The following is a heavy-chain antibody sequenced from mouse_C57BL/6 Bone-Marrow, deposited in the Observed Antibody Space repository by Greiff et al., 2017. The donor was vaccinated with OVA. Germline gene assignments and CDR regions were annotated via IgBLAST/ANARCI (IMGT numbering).Heavy chain of an antibody. Sequence: QVHVKQSGAELAKPGASVKLSCKASGYTFTSYWMHWVKQRPGQGLEWIGYINPSSGYTKYNQKFKDKATLTADKSSSTAYMQLSSMTYEDSAVYYCASWSSGLYAMDYWGQGTSVTVSS. V-gene: IGHV1-7*01. CDR2: INPSSGYT. D-gene: IGHD3-2*02. CDR1: GYTFTSYW. CDR3: ASWSSGLYAMDY. J-gene: IGHJ4*01.